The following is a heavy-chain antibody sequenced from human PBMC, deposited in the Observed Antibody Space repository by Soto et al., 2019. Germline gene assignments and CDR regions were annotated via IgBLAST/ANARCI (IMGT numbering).Heavy chain of an antibody. CDR1: GFTFGSYA. Sequence: GGSLRLSCAASGFTFGSYAMSWVRQAPGKGLEWVSAISGSGGSTYYADSVKGRFTISRDNSKNTLYLQMNSLRAEDTAVYYCAKSLLREGIAVAATGFDYYYGMDVWGQGTTVTVSS. CDR2: ISGSGGST. V-gene: IGHV3-23*01. J-gene: IGHJ6*02. CDR3: AKSLLREGIAVAATGFDYYYGMDV. D-gene: IGHD6-19*01.